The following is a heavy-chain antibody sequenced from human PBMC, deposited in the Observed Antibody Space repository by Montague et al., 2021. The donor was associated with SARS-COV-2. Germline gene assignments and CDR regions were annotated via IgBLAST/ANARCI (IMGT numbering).Heavy chain of an antibody. V-gene: IGHV6-1*01. CDR3: ARGGSWLYYFDY. CDR1: GGSVSSNSAA. D-gene: IGHD6-13*01. Sequence: CAISGGSVSSNSAAWNWIRQSPSRGLEWLGRTYYRSKWYNDYAVSVKSRITINPDASKNQFSLQLNSVTPEDTAVYYCARGGSWLYYFDYWGQGALVTVSS. J-gene: IGHJ4*02. CDR2: TYYRSKWYN.